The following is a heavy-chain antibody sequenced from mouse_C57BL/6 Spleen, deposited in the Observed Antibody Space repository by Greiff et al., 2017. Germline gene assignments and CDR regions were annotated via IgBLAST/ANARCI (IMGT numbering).Heavy chain of an antibody. V-gene: IGHV1-69*01. CDR2: IDPSDSYT. J-gene: IGHJ3*01. D-gene: IGHD2-1*01. CDR3: ARRGSTMGFAY. Sequence: VQLQQSGAELVMPGASVKLSCKASGYTFTSYWMHWVKQRPGQGLEWIGEIDPSDSYTNYNQKFKGKSTLTVDKSSSTAYMQLSSLTSEDSAVYYCARRGSTMGFAYWGQGTLVTVSA. CDR1: GYTFTSYW.